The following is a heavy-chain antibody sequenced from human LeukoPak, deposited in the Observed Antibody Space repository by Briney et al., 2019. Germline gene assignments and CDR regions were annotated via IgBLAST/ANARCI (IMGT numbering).Heavy chain of an antibody. CDR1: GGSIFSSNSY. Sequence: SETLSLTCTVSGGSIFSSNSYWGWIRQPPGKGLEWIGSIYYSGNTYYNPSLKSRVTISVDTSKNQFSLKLSSVTAADTAVYYCARGRSPSSSWFPPYYYYYYMDVWGKGTTVTVSS. CDR3: ARGRSPSSSWFPPYYYYYYMDV. D-gene: IGHD6-13*01. CDR2: IYYSGNT. V-gene: IGHV4-39*07. J-gene: IGHJ6*03.